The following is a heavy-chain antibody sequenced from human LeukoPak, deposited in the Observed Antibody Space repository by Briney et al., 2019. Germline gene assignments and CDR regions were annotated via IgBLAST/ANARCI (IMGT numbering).Heavy chain of an antibody. J-gene: IGHJ6*03. CDR2: ISWNSGSI. CDR3: AKEGIVVVPAAIPEGYYYYYYMDV. CDR1: GFTFDDYA. V-gene: IGHV3-9*03. Sequence: GGSLRLSCAASGFTFDDYAMHWVRQAPGKGLEWVSGISWNSGSIGDADSVKGRFTISRDNAKNSLYLQMNSLRAEDMALYYCAKEGIVVVPAAIPEGYYYYYYMDVWGKGTTVTVSS. D-gene: IGHD2-2*01.